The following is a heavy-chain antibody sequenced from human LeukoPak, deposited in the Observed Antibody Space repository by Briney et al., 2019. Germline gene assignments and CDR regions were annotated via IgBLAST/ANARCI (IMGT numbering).Heavy chain of an antibody. CDR1: GGTFSSYA. CDR3: ARTPGIAVAGTYYFDY. D-gene: IGHD6-19*01. V-gene: IGHV1-69*05. CDR2: IIPIFGTA. J-gene: IGHJ4*02. Sequence: ASVKVSCKASGGTFSSYAISWVRQAPGQGLEWMGRIIPIFGTANYAQKFQGRGTITTDESTSTAYMELSSLRSEDTAVYYCARTPGIAVAGTYYFDYWGQGTLVTVSS.